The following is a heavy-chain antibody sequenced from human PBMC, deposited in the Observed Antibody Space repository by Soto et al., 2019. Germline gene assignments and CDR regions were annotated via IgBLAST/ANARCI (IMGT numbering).Heavy chain of an antibody. J-gene: IGHJ4*02. Sequence: EVQLVESGGGLVKPGGSLRLSCVAPGFILSNAWMSWVRQAPGKGLEWVGRIKGKTDGGTTDYAAPVKGRFTISRDDSKNTLYLQMNSLKTEDTALYYCTSVRGDGSGYASRWGQGTLVTVSS. V-gene: IGHV3-15*01. CDR1: GFILSNAW. CDR2: IKGKTDGGTT. CDR3: TSVRGDGSGYASR. D-gene: IGHD3-22*01.